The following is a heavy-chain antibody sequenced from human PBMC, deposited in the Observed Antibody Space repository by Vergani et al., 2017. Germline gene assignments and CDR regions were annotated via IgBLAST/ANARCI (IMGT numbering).Heavy chain of an antibody. V-gene: IGHV1-69*11. CDR3: ARGAARITMVRGVIGAFDI. D-gene: IGHD3-10*01. CDR1: GGTFSSYA. CDR2: IIPILGTA. Sequence: QVQLVQSGAEVKKPGSSVKVSCKASGGTFSSYAISWVRQAPGQGLEWMGRIIPILGTANYAQKFQGSVTMTADESTSTAYMDRSSLRSEDTAVYYCARGAARITMVRGVIGAFDIWGQGTTVTVSS. J-gene: IGHJ3*02.